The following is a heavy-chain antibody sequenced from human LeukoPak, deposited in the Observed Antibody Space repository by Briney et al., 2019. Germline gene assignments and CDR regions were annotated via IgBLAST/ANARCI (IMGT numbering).Heavy chain of an antibody. CDR1: GVSISRYY. D-gene: IGHD4-23*01. CDR2: IQTSGST. J-gene: IGHJ4*02. V-gene: IGHV4-4*07. Sequence: KPSETLSLTCTVSGVSISRYYWSWIRQPAGKGLQWIGRIQTSGSTNYNPSLESRIIMSVDTSKNQFSLKLTSVTAADTAVYYCAGDHQDYGANSALWYWGQGTLVIVPS. CDR3: AGDHQDYGANSALWY.